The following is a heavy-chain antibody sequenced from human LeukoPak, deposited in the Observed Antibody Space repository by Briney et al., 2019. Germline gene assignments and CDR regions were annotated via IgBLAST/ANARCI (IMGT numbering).Heavy chain of an antibody. CDR1: GFTFSGFA. J-gene: IGHJ4*02. V-gene: IGHV3-73*01. CDR2: IRSKTKNYAT. CDR3: ATTAGYYVSSGYYYFDY. D-gene: IGHD3-22*01. Sequence: PGGSLRLSCAASGFTFSGFAMQWVRQASGKGLEWVGRIRSKTKNYATAYAASPKGRSIVSRDDSKNTAYLEMNSLITEDTAVYYCATTAGYYVSSGYYYFDYWGQGTVVTVSS.